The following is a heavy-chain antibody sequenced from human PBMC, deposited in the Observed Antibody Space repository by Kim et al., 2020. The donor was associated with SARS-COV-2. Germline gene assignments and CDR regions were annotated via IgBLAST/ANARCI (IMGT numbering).Heavy chain of an antibody. D-gene: IGHD2-8*01. CDR2: INHSGST. Sequence: SETLSLTCAVYGGSFSGYYWSWIRQPPGKGLEWIGEINHSGSTNYNPSLKSRVTISVDTSKNQFSLKLSSVTAADTAVYYCARRIVLMVYAIRGFSPWGQGTTVTVSS. CDR1: GGSFSGYY. V-gene: IGHV4-34*01. CDR3: ARRIVLMVYAIRGFSP. J-gene: IGHJ6*02.